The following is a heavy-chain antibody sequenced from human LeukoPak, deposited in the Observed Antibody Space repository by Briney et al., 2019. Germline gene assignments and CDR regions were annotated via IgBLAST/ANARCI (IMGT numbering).Heavy chain of an antibody. Sequence: SETLSLTCTVSGGSISSGSYYWSWIRQPAGKGLEWIGRIYTSGSTNYNPSLKSRVTISVDTSKNQFSLKLSSVTAADTAVYYCARGDGYNYAFDIWGQGTMVTVSS. V-gene: IGHV4-61*02. J-gene: IGHJ3*02. CDR2: IYTSGST. D-gene: IGHD5-24*01. CDR1: GGSISSGSYY. CDR3: ARGDGYNYAFDI.